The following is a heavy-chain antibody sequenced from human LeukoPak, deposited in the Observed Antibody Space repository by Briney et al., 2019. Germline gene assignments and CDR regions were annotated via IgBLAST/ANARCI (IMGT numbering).Heavy chain of an antibody. Sequence: PSETLSLTCAIYGGSFSTYYWSWIRQPPGKGLEWIGEINHSGSTNHNPSLRSRVTISVDTSKNQVSLSLTSVTAADTAVYYCARHAPRTDYGYAFDIWGQGTVFTVSS. CDR1: GGSFSTYY. CDR2: INHSGST. D-gene: IGHD3-16*01. J-gene: IGHJ3*02. V-gene: IGHV4-34*01. CDR3: ARHAPRTDYGYAFDI.